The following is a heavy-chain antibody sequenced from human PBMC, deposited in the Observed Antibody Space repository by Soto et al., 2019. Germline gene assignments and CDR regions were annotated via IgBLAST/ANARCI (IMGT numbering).Heavy chain of an antibody. CDR3: ARRMYDSGSGPNYHYKFDS. V-gene: IGHV5-10-1*01. J-gene: IGHJ4*02. CDR2: IDPSDSQT. CDR1: GYSFAGYW. D-gene: IGHD3-10*01. Sequence: PGESLKISCKGSGYSFAGYWITWVRQKPGKGLEWMGRIDPSDSQTYYSPSFRGHVTISVTKSITTVFLQWSSLRASDTAMYYCARRMYDSGSGPNYHYKFDSWGQGTQVTVSS.